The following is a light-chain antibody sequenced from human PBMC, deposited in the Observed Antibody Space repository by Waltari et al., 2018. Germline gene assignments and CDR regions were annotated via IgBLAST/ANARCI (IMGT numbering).Light chain of an antibody. CDR1: SANIGSHT. Sequence: QSVLTQPPSASGTPGKRVTISCSGGSANIGSHTVFWYNHLPGSAPKLLSYANTKRPSGVPDRFSASKSGSSASLAITGLQSEDEADYYCAAWDDSLSGLNCLFGGGTKLTVL. J-gene: IGLJ3*02. CDR3: AAWDDSLSGLNCL. V-gene: IGLV1-44*01. CDR2: ANT.